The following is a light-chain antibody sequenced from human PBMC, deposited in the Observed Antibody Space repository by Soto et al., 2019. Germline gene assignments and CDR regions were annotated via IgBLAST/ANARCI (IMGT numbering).Light chain of an antibody. V-gene: IGKV3-15*01. CDR3: QQYNNWPPIT. CDR1: QSLSSSY. J-gene: IGKJ5*01. CDR2: GAS. Sequence: EIVLTQSPCTLSLSPGERATLSCRASQSLSSSYLVWYQQKPGQAPRLLIYGASTRAAGIPARFSGSGSGTEFTLTISNLQSEDFAVFYCQQYNNWPPITFGQG.